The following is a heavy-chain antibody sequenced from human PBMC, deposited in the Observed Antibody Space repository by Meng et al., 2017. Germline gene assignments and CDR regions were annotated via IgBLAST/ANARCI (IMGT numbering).Heavy chain of an antibody. Sequence: GQLQQWGAGLLKPSRTPSLTCAVYGGSFSGYYWSWIRQPPGKGLGWIGEINHSGSTNYNPSLKSRVTISVDTSKNQFSLKLSSVTAADTAVYYCARDYHNWNPKINWFDPWGQGTLVTVSS. CDR2: INHSGST. CDR3: ARDYHNWNPKINWFDP. J-gene: IGHJ5*02. V-gene: IGHV4-34*01. CDR1: GGSFSGYY. D-gene: IGHD1-20*01.